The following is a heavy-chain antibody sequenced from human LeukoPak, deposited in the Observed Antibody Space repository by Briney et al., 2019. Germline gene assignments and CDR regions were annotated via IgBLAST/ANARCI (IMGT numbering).Heavy chain of an antibody. D-gene: IGHD7-27*01. Sequence: GESLKISCKGSGYSVSSYWIAWVRQMPGKGLEWMGIIYPGDSATKYSPSFQGQVTVSADKSISTAYLQWSSLKASDTAMYYCARQNWGVDYWGQGTLVTVSS. CDR1: GYSVSSYW. CDR3: ARQNWGVDY. V-gene: IGHV5-51*01. J-gene: IGHJ4*02. CDR2: IYPGDSAT.